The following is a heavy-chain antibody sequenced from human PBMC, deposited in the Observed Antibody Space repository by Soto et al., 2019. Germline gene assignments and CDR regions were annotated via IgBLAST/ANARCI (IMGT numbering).Heavy chain of an antibody. Sequence: ASVKVSCKASGYTFTGYYMHWVRQAPGQGLEWMGWINPNSGGTNYAQKFQGRVTMTRDTSISTAYMELSRLGSDDTAVYYCARAPKNYYDSSGYYPQVRVWFDPWGQGTLVTVSS. CDR2: INPNSGGT. V-gene: IGHV1-2*02. CDR3: ARAPKNYYDSSGYYPQVRVWFDP. J-gene: IGHJ5*02. CDR1: GYTFTGYY. D-gene: IGHD3-22*01.